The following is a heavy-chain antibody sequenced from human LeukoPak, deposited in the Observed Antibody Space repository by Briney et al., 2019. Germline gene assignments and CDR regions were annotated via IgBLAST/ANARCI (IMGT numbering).Heavy chain of an antibody. V-gene: IGHV5-51*01. D-gene: IGHD3-10*01. CDR2: IYPGDSDT. CDR1: GYSFTRYW. CDR3: ARHYYGSGSYIWFDP. J-gene: IGHJ5*02. Sequence: GESLKISCKGSGYSFTRYWIAWVRQMPGKGLEWMGIIYPGDSDTRYSPSFQGQVTISADKSISTAYLQWSSLKASDTAMYYCARHYYGSGSYIWFDPWGQGTLVTVSS.